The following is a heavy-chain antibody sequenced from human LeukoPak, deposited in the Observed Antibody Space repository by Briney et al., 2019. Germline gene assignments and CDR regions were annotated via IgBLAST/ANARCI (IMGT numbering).Heavy chain of an antibody. CDR3: ARDKGTSYLSSFDY. D-gene: IGHD6-6*01. CDR1: ELTFGDYC. CDR2: ITKDGAEK. Sequence: GGSLRLSCAASELTFGDYCMTWVRQGPGKGLEWVATITKDGAEKYYVDSVKGRFTISRDNAENSLYLHMSSLRAEDTAVYYCARDKGTSYLSSFDYWGQGTLVTVSS. J-gene: IGHJ4*02. V-gene: IGHV3-7*01.